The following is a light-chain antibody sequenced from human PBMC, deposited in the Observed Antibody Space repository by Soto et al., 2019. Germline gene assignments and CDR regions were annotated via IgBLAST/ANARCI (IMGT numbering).Light chain of an antibody. V-gene: IGKV3-11*01. Sequence: EIVLTQSPATLSLSPGERATLSCRASQSVSSYLAWYQQKPGQAPRLLIYDAFNRATGIPARCSGSGSGTDFTLTISSREPEDFAVDYCQQRSNWPPLTFGGGTKVEIK. CDR3: QQRSNWPPLT. J-gene: IGKJ4*02. CDR2: DAF. CDR1: QSVSSY.